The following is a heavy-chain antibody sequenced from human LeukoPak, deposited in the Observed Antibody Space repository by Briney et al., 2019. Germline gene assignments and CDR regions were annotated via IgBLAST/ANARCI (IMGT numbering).Heavy chain of an antibody. V-gene: IGHV3-30*02. Sequence: GGSLRLSCAASGFTFSSYGMHWVRQVPGKGLEGVAFIRYDGSNKYYADSVKGRFTISRDNSKNTLYLQMNSLRAEDTAVYYCAKSQDQLLVYYFDYWGQGTLVTVSS. CDR3: AKSQDQLLVYYFDY. J-gene: IGHJ4*02. CDR2: IRYDGSNK. D-gene: IGHD2-2*01. CDR1: GFTFSSYG.